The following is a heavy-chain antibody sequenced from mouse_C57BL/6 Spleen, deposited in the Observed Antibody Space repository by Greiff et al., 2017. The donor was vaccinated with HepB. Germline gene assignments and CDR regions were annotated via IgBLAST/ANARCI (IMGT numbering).Heavy chain of an antibody. CDR2: IYPGDGDT. D-gene: IGHD1-2*01. Sequence: QVQLKESGPELVKPGASVKISCKASGYAFSSSWMNWVKQRPGKGLEWIGRIYPGDGDTNYNGKFKGKATLTADKSSSTAYLQLSSLTSEDSAVYFGARYDGFAYWGQGTLVTVSA. CDR1: GYAFSSSW. J-gene: IGHJ3*01. V-gene: IGHV1-82*01. CDR3: ARYDGFAY.